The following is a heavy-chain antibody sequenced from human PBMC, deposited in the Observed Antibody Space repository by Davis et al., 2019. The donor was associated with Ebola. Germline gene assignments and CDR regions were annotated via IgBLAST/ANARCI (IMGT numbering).Heavy chain of an antibody. CDR1: GYTFTSYY. V-gene: IGHV1-2*04. D-gene: IGHD2-2*01. Sequence: ASVKVSCKASGYTFTSYYMHWVRQAPGQGLEWMGWINPNSGGTNYAQKFQGWVTMTRDTSISTAYMELSRLRSDDTAVYYCARDQGYCSSTSCYGDYYYGMDVWGQGTTVTVSS. J-gene: IGHJ6*02. CDR3: ARDQGYCSSTSCYGDYYYGMDV. CDR2: INPNSGGT.